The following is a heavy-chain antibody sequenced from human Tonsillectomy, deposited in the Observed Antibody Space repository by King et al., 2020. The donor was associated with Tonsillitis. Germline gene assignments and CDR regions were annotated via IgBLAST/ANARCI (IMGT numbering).Heavy chain of an antibody. CDR1: GGSISSSDDN. CDR3: ARYVSGTFDY. CDR2: KYHSGNS. Sequence: QLQESGPGVVKPSETLSLTCTVSGGSISSSDDNWAWIRQPPGKGLEWIGEKYHSGNSFYNPSLKSRIAISGGTSENRISLKLSSVTAADTAVYFCARYVSGTFDYWGQGALVTVSS. D-gene: IGHD1-26*01. V-gene: IGHV4-39*01. J-gene: IGHJ4*02.